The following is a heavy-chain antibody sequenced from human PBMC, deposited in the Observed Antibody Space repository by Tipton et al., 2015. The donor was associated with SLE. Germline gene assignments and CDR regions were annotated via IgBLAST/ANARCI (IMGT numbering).Heavy chain of an antibody. V-gene: IGHV3-30*04. D-gene: IGHD3-3*01. CDR3: ARAPSITIFGVPWDY. Sequence: RSLRLSCAASGFTFSSYAMHWVRQAPGKGLEWVAVISYDGSNKYYADSVKGRFTISRDNSKNTLYPQMNSLRAEDTAVYYCARAPSITIFGVPWDYWGQGTLVTVSS. J-gene: IGHJ4*02. CDR2: ISYDGSNK. CDR1: GFTFSSYA.